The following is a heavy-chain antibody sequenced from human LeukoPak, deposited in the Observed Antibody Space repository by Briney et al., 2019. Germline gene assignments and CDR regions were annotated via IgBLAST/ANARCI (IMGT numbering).Heavy chain of an antibody. CDR1: GFTISSYS. Sequence: GGSLRLSCAASGFTISSYSMNWVRQAPGKGLEWVSCISSSSSYIYYAASVKGRFTISRDNAKNSLYLQMNSLSAADTAVYYCARDVQDINGFSYSFDNWGQGTIVTVSS. D-gene: IGHD2-15*01. J-gene: IGHJ3*02. CDR3: ARDVQDINGFSYSFDN. CDR2: ISSSSSYI. V-gene: IGHV3-21*01.